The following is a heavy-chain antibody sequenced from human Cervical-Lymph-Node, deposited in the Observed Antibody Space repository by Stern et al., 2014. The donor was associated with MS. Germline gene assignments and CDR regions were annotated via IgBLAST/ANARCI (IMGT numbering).Heavy chain of an antibody. J-gene: IGHJ4*02. V-gene: IGHV1-69*01. CDR2: IIPMFGIA. CDR1: GGTISNYI. D-gene: IGHD3-16*02. CDR3: ARATSDYIWGTYRFLDS. Sequence: QVQLVQSGAEVKKPGSSGKVSCKASGGTISNYIIGWVRQAPGQGLEWMGGIIPMFGIANYAEKCQDRVTITADESTSTAYMDLSSLRSEDTAVYYCARATSDYIWGTYRFLDSWGQGTLVIVSS.